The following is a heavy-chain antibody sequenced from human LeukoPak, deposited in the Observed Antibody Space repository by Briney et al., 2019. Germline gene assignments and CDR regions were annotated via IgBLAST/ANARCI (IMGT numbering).Heavy chain of an antibody. CDR1: GFTFSSYA. J-gene: IGHJ6*03. D-gene: IGHD5-12*01. CDR3: AKGYSGYDYYYYYYMDV. V-gene: IGHV3-23*01. CDR2: ISGSGGST. Sequence: GGSLRLSCAASGFTFSSYAMSWVRQAPGKGLEWVSAISGSGGSTYYADSVKGRFTISRNNSKNTLYLQMNSLRAEDTAVYYCAKGYSGYDYYYYYYMDVWGKGTTVTVSS.